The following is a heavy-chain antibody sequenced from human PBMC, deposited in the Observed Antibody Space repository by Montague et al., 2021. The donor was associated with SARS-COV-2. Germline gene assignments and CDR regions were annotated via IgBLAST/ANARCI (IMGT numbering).Heavy chain of an antibody. D-gene: IGHD3-3*01. Sequence: SLRLSCAASGFTFSSYAMSWVRQAPGKGLEWVSAISGSGGSTYYADSVKGRFTIPRDNSKNTLYLQMNSLRAEDTAVYYCAKDPHYDFWSGYYLDYWGQGTLVTVSS. CDR2: ISGSGGST. CDR1: GFTFSSYA. J-gene: IGHJ4*02. V-gene: IGHV3-23*01. CDR3: AKDPHYDFWSGYYLDY.